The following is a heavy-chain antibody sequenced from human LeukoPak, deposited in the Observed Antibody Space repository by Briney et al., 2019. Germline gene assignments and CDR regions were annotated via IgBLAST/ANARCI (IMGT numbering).Heavy chain of an antibody. Sequence: GGSLRLSCAASGFSFTTYWMSWVRQAPGKGLEWVANIKQGGSEKYYVDSVKGRFTISRDNAKNSLYLQMNSLRAEDTAVYYCARADYDYVWGSYRQYYFDYWGQGTLVTVSS. CDR3: ARADYDYVWGSYRQYYFDY. CDR2: IKQGGSEK. V-gene: IGHV3-7*01. J-gene: IGHJ4*02. CDR1: GFSFTTYW. D-gene: IGHD3-16*02.